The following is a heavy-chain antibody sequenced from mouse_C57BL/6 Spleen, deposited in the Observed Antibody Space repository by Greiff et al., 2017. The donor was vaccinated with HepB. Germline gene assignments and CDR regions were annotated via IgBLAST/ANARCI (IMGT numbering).Heavy chain of an antibody. CDR2: IDPSDSYT. V-gene: IGHV1-50*01. J-gene: IGHJ2*01. Sequence: QVQLQQPGAELVKPGASVKLSCKASGYTFTSYWMQWVKQRPGQGLEWIGEIDPSDSYTNYNQKFKGKATLTVDTSSSTAYMQLSSLTSEDSAVYYCARMYYGSSYLDYWGQGTTLTVSS. CDR1: GYTFTSYW. CDR3: ARMYYGSSYLDY. D-gene: IGHD1-1*01.